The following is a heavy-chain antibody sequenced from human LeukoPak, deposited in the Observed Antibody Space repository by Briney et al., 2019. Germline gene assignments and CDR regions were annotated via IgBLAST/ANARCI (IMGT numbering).Heavy chain of an antibody. CDR1: GFTFDDYA. D-gene: IGHD3-10*01. Sequence: GRSLRLSCAASGFTFDDYAMHWVRQAPGKGLEWVSGISWNSGSIGYADSVKGRFTISRDNAKNSLYLQMNSLRAEDTAVYYCARERFGELPNYDYWGQGTLVTVSS. V-gene: IGHV3-9*01. CDR3: ARERFGELPNYDY. J-gene: IGHJ4*02. CDR2: ISWNSGSI.